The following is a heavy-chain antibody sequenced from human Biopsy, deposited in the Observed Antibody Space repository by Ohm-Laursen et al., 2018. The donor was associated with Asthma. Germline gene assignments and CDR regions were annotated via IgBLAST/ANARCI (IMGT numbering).Heavy chain of an antibody. CDR3: ARVASYGDLYFGIDV. J-gene: IGHJ6*02. CDR2: VFWSGTT. Sequence: SQTLSLTCTVDGAYIGSRDHRGSWIRQSPGTGLEWIGFVFWSGTTHYNRSLERRPSISIGTTRNEFSMTLRSVTAADTAVYFCARVASYGDLYFGIDVWGPGTTVSVS. CDR1: GAYIGSRDHR. V-gene: IGHV4-30-4*01. D-gene: IGHD4-17*01.